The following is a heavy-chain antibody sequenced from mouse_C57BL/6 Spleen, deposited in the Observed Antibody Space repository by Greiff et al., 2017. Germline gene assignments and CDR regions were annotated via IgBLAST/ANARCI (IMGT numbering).Heavy chain of an antibody. V-gene: IGHV1-7*01. CDR2: INPSSGYS. CDR1: GYTFTSYW. D-gene: IGHD1-1*01. J-gene: IGHJ2*01. Sequence: QVLLQQSGAELAKPGASVKLSCKASGYTFTSYWLHWVKQRPGQGLEWIGYINPSSGYSKYNQMFKDKATLTADKSSSTAYMQLGSLAYEDSTVYYCASGITTVVAPDYWGQGTTLTVSS. CDR3: ASGITTVVAPDY.